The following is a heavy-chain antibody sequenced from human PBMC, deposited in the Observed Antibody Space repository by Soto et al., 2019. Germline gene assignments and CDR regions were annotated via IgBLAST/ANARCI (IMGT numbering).Heavy chain of an antibody. D-gene: IGHD6-13*01. CDR3: ARVSSSWYGEIDY. J-gene: IGHJ4*02. CDR1: GFTFSSYW. Sequence: EVQLVESWGGLVQPGGSLRLSCAASGFTFSSYWMHWVRQAPGKGLVWVSRIYSDGSSTSYADSVKGRFTISRDNAKNTLYLQMNSLRAEDTAVYYCARVSSSWYGEIDYWGQGTLVTVSS. CDR2: IYSDGSST. V-gene: IGHV3-74*01.